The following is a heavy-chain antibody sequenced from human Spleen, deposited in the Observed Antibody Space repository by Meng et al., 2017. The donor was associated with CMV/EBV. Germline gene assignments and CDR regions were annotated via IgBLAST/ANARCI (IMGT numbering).Heavy chain of an antibody. CDR3: ASQITRDYAMDV. CDR2: ISPDGSTI. CDR1: GFSFSSYE. D-gene: IGHD1-20*01. J-gene: IGHJ6*02. Sequence: GESLKISCAASGFSFSSYEMNWVRQAPGKGLEWISYISPDGSTIYYADSVKGRFTVSRDNSRNTLFLQMNSLRVEDTALYYCASQITRDYAMDVWGQGTTVTVSS. V-gene: IGHV3-48*03.